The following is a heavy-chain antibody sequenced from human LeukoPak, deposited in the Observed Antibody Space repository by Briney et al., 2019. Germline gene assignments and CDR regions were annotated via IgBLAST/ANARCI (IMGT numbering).Heavy chain of an antibody. D-gene: IGHD3-22*01. CDR3: ARDPGMIVVVIQIDY. CDR2: ISYDGSNK. V-gene: IGHV3-30-3*01. J-gene: IGHJ4*02. CDR1: GFTFSSYA. Sequence: GGSLRLSWAASGFTFSSYAMHWVGRAPGKGLEGGAVISYDGSNKYYADSVKGRFTISRDNSKNTLYLQMNSLRAEDTAVYYCARDPGMIVVVIQIDYWGQGTLVTVSS.